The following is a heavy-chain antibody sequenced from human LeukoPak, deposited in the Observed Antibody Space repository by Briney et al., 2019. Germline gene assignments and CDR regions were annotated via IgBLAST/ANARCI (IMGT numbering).Heavy chain of an antibody. CDR3: ARAKGMKYYFDY. CDR1: GGSISSSSYY. V-gene: IGHV4-30-4*08. CDR2: IYYSGST. J-gene: IGHJ4*02. D-gene: IGHD3-10*01. Sequence: SETLSLTSTVSGGSISSSSYYWSWIRQPPGKGLEWIGYIYYSGSTYYNPSLKSRVTISVDTSKNQFSLKLSSVTAADTAVYYCARAKGMKYYFDYWGQGTLVTVSS.